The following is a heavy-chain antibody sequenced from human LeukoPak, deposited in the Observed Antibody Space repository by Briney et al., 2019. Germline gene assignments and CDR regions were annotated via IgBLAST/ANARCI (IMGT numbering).Heavy chain of an antibody. D-gene: IGHD5/OR15-5a*01. V-gene: IGHV3-30*18. CDR2: ISDDGIKI. CDR3: GKGPGYSVYDNLPHH. J-gene: IGHJ5*02. Sequence: QSGGSLRLSCAASGFRFSSYGMHWVRQAPGKGLEWVAVISDDGIKIYYGDSVKGRFTISRDNSKNTLNLQMDSLRADDTAVYYCGKGPGYSVYDNLPHHWGQGTLVTVSS. CDR1: GFRFSSYG.